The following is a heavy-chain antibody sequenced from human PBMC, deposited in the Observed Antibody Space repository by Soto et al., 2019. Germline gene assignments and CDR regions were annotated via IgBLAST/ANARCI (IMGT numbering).Heavy chain of an antibody. CDR3: AAGDSSDTGDH. CDR1: GDTLSHYG. J-gene: IGHJ4*02. D-gene: IGHD5-18*01. CDR2: TTAILGTR. Sequence: SVKVSCRASGDTLSHYGVSWVRQVPGKGLEWMGGTTAILGTRDYAQKFQGRMTITSDESTTTSYMELNSLTSDDTAVYYCAAGDSSDTGDHWGQGTMVTVSS. V-gene: IGHV1-69*13.